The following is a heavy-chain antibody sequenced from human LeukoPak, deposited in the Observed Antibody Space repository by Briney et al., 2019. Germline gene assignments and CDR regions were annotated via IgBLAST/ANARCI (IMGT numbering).Heavy chain of an antibody. CDR1: GFTFSDHY. Sequence: GGSLRLSCAASGFTFSDHYMDWVRQAPGKGLEWVGRTRNKANSYTTEYAASVKGRFTISRDDSQNSLYLQMNSLRAEDTAVYYCANYYYDTSGYKNWGQGTLVTVSS. J-gene: IGHJ4*02. D-gene: IGHD3-22*01. CDR2: TRNKANSYTT. V-gene: IGHV3-72*01. CDR3: ANYYYDTSGYKN.